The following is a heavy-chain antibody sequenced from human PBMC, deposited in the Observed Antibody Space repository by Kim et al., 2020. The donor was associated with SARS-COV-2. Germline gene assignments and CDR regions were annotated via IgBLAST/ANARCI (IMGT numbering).Heavy chain of an antibody. V-gene: IGHV1-69*13. CDR3: ARGQNRGYCSGGSCTDY. CDR2: IIPIFGTA. J-gene: IGHJ4*02. D-gene: IGHD2-15*01. CDR1: GGTFSSYA. Sequence: SVKVSCKASGGTFSSYAISWVRQAPGQGLEWMGGIIPIFGTANYAQKFQGRVTITADESTSTAYMELSSLRSEDTAVYYCARGQNRGYCSGGSCTDYWGQGTLVTVCS.